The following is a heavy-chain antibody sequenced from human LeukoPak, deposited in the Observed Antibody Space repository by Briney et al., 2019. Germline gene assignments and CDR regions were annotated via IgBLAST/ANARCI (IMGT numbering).Heavy chain of an antibody. J-gene: IGHJ4*02. CDR2: IYPSDSDT. CDR1: GYSFSSYW. CDR3: ARQERDAFGY. V-gene: IGHV5-51*01. Sequence: PGESLKISCKGSGYSFSSYWLAWVRQVPGKGLEWMGIIYPSDSDTRYSPSFQGQVTISADKSTTTAYLQWSSLKASDTAMYYCARQERDAFGYWGQGTLVTVSS. D-gene: IGHD2-2*01.